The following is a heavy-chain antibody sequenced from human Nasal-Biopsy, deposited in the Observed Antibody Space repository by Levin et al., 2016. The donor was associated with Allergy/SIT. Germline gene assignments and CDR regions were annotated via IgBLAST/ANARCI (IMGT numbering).Heavy chain of an antibody. Sequence: GGSLRLSCSASGFTFSNYAMSWVRQAPGKGLEWVAAITASGGDTYSADSVRGRFTVSRDISKSTVSLQMDRLRADDTAVYYCAKSVMQRGFFYYGMDVWGEGTTVTVSS. D-gene: IGHD3-3*01. CDR1: GFTFSNYA. V-gene: IGHV3-23*01. CDR3: AKSVMQRGFFYYGMDV. CDR2: ITASGGDT. J-gene: IGHJ6*02.